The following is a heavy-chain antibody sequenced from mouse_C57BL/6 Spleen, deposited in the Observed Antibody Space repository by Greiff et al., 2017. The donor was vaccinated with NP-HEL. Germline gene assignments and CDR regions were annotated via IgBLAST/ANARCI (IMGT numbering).Heavy chain of an antibody. V-gene: IGHV1-50*01. Sequence: VKLQQPGAELVKPGASVKLSCKASGYTFTSYWMQWVKQRPGQGLEWIGEIDPSDSYTNYNQKFKGKATLTVDTSSSTAYMQLSSLTSEDSAVYYCARNYSPYAMDYWGQGTSVTVSS. J-gene: IGHJ4*01. CDR2: IDPSDSYT. CDR1: GYTFTSYW. CDR3: ARNYSPYAMDY. D-gene: IGHD2-12*01.